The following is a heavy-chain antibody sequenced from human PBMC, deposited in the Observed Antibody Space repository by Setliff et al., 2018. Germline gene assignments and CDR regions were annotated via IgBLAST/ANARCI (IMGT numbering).Heavy chain of an antibody. CDR1: GFTFSSYA. D-gene: IGHD3-10*01. CDR3: AKNGFGVVALGVNNWFDP. Sequence: GGSLRLSCAASGFTFSSYAMSWVRQAPGKGLEWVSAISGSGGSTYYADSVKGRFTISRDNSKNTLYLHMNSLRAEDTAVYYCAKNGFGVVALGVNNWFDPWGQGTLVTVSS. J-gene: IGHJ5*02. CDR2: ISGSGGST. V-gene: IGHV3-23*01.